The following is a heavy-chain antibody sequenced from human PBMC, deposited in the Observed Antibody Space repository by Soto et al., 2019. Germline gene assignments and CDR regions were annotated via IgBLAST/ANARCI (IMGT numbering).Heavy chain of an antibody. V-gene: IGHV3-15*01. CDR1: GFTFSNAW. CDR3: ITDQHGDYGHNWIDP. D-gene: IGHD4-17*01. J-gene: IGHJ5*02. Sequence: EVQLVESGGGLVKPGGSLRLSCAASGFTFSNAWMSWVRQAPGKGLEWVGRIRSKTHGGTTDYAVPVKGRFTISRDDSENKLYLQMNSLKAEDTAVYYCITDQHGDYGHNWIDPWGQGTLVTVSS. CDR2: IRSKTHGGTT.